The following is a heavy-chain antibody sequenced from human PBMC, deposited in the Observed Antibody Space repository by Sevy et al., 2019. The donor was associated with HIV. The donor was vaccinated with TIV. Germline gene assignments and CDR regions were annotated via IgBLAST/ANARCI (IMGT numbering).Heavy chain of an antibody. CDR3: ARRSSSGWSYFDY. J-gene: IGHJ4*02. CDR1: RGSISGYY. D-gene: IGHD6-19*01. V-gene: IGHV4-59*01. CDR2: TYYSGTT. Sequence: SETLSLTCTVSRGSISGYYWSWIRQPPGKGLEWIGDTYYSGTTNYNPPLKSRVTISVDTSKNQFSLKLSSVTAADTAVYYCARRSSSGWSYFDYWGQGTLVTVSS.